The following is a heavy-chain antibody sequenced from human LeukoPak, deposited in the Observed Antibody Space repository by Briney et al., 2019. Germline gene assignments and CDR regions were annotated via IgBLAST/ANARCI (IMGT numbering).Heavy chain of an antibody. Sequence: ASVKVSCKASGYTFTSYYMHWVRQAPGQGLEWMGIINPSGGSTSYAQKFQGRVTMTRDTSTSTVYMELSSLRSEDTAVYYCVRDYPYGSGIVRVDSWGQGTLVTVSS. V-gene: IGHV1-46*01. D-gene: IGHD3-10*01. CDR3: VRDYPYGSGIVRVDS. CDR1: GYTFTSYY. CDR2: INPSGGST. J-gene: IGHJ4*02.